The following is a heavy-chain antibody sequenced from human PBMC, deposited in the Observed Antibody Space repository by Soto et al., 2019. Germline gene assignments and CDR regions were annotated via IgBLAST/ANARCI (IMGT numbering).Heavy chain of an antibody. Sequence: ASVKVSCKTSGYTFTNYALSWVRQTPGQGLEWVRFVSAYNGFKHFAQKFQGRVTVHKDTSTNTVYMDLRLLTSDDTAVYYCARGGAARQLDYWR. CDR2: VSAYNGFK. CDR1: GYTFTNYA. V-gene: IGHV1-18*01. J-gene: IGHJ4*01. D-gene: IGHD6-6*01. CDR3: ARGGAARQLDY.